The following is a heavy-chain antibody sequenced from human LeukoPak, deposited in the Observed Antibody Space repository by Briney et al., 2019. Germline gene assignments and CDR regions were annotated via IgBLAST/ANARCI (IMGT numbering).Heavy chain of an antibody. V-gene: IGHV1-2*06. CDR2: INPSSGDT. D-gene: IGHD6-25*01. J-gene: IGHJ4*02. Sequence: ASVKVSCTASAYTFTGYFMHWVRQAPGQGLEWLGRINPSSGDTNYAQKFQGRVTMTRDTSISTAYMELSRLRSDDTAVYYCAREIAAASDFWGQGTLVTVSS. CDR3: AREIAAASDF. CDR1: AYTFTGYF.